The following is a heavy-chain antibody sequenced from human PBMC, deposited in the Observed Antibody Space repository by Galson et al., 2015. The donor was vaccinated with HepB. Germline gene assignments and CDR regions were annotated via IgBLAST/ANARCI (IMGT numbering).Heavy chain of an antibody. J-gene: IGHJ4*02. V-gene: IGHV3-66*01. D-gene: IGHD1-26*01. Sequence: SLRLSCAASGFTVSSNYMSWVRQAPGKGLEWVSVIYSGGSTYYADSVKGRFTISRDNSKNTLYLQMNSLRAEDTAVYYCARDEVGPWELRYWGQGTLVTVSS. CDR2: IYSGGST. CDR1: GFTVSSNY. CDR3: ARDEVGPWELRY.